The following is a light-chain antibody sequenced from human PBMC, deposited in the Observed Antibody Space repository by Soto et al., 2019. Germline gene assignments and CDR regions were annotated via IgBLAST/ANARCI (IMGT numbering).Light chain of an antibody. CDR2: GAS. J-gene: IGKJ1*01. V-gene: IGKV3-20*01. CDR3: QQYDSSPRT. Sequence: EIVLTQSPGTLSLSPGERATLSCRASQTVSRNYLAWYQQKPGQAPRLLIYGASSRATGITDRFSGSGSGTDFTLTISRLEPEDFAVYSCQQYDSSPRTFGQGTKVEI. CDR1: QTVSRNY.